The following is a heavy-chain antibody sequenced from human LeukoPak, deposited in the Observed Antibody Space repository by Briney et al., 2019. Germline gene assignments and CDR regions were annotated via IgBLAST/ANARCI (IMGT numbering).Heavy chain of an antibody. CDR1: GFTFSSYW. CDR3: ARGYRAGSGYFDWLYYMDV. Sequence: GGSLRLSCAASGFTFSSYWMHWVRQAPGKGLVWVSRINSDGSSTSYADSAKGRFTISRDNAKNTLYLQMNSLRAEDTAVYYCARGYRAGSGYFDWLYYMDVWGKGTTVTVSS. CDR2: INSDGSST. J-gene: IGHJ6*03. D-gene: IGHD3-9*01. V-gene: IGHV3-74*01.